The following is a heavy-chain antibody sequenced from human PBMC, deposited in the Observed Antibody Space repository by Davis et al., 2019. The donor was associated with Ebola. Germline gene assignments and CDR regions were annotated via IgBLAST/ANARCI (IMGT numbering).Heavy chain of an antibody. CDR2: ISSSSSYI. CDR3: AREPWGGMDV. J-gene: IGHJ6*02. V-gene: IGHV3-21*01. Sequence: GESLKISCTDSVITFSSYAMTWVRQAPGKGLEWVSSISSSSSYIYYADSVKGRFTISRDNAKNSLYLQMNSLRAEDTAVYYCAREPWGGMDVWGQGTTVTVSS. D-gene: IGHD3-16*01. CDR1: VITFSSYA.